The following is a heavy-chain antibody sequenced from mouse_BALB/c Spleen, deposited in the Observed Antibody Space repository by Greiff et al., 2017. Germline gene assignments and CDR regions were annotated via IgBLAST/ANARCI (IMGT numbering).Heavy chain of an antibody. V-gene: IGHV1S130*01. CDR1: GYTFTSSW. Sequence: VQLQQSGSVLVRPGASVKLSCKASGYTFTSSWMHWAKQRPGQGLEWIGEIHPNSGNTNYNEKFKGKATLTVDTSSSTAYVDLSSLTSEDSAVYYCASFIATAPYAMDYWGQGTSVTVSA. CDR3: ASFIATAPYAMDY. D-gene: IGHD1-2*01. J-gene: IGHJ4*01. CDR2: IHPNSGNT.